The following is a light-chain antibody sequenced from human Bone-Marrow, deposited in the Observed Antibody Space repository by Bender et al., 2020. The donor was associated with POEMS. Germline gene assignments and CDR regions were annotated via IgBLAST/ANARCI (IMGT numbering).Light chain of an antibody. Sequence: QSALTQPRSVSGSPGQSVTISCTGTRTDVGAYDYVSWYQQHPGKAPRLMIYDVTKRPSAVPDRFSGSKSGNTASLTISGLQAEDEADYYCCSYAGTYTWVFGGGTDLTVL. CDR1: RTDVGAYDY. J-gene: IGLJ3*02. CDR3: CSYAGTYTWV. CDR2: DVT. V-gene: IGLV2-11*01.